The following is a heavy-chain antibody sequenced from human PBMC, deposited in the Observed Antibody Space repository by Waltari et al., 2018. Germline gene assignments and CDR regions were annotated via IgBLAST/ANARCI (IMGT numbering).Heavy chain of an antibody. CDR1: GGTFSSYA. V-gene: IGHV1-69*01. CDR2: IIPIFGTA. J-gene: IGHJ6*02. Sequence: QVQLVQSGAEVKKPGSSVKVPCQASGGTFSSYAISWVRRAPGQGLEWMGGIIPIFGTANYAQKFQGRVTITADESTSTAYMELSSLRSEDTAVYYCARGSSNYLYYYYYYGMDVWGQGTTVTVSS. CDR3: ARGSSNYLYYYYYYGMDV. D-gene: IGHD4-4*01.